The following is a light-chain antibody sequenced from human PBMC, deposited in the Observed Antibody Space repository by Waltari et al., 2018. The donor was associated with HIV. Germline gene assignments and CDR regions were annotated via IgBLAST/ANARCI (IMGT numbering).Light chain of an antibody. CDR3: AAWDDSLKLV. Sequence: QSVLTQPPSASGTPGQRVTISFSGSSSNIGSKTVNWYQHLPGTTPKRLIYRDNLRPSGATARLSGNKDGTSASLAISGIQLEEEADYYCAAWDDSLKLVFGGGTKLTV. V-gene: IGLV1-44*01. J-gene: IGLJ2*01. CDR1: SSNIGSKT. CDR2: RDN.